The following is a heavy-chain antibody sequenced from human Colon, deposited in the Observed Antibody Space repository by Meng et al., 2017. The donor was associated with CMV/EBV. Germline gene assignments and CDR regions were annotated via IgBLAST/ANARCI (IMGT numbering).Heavy chain of an antibody. J-gene: IGHJ5*02. V-gene: IGHV1-8*01. CDR2: MNPNSGKT. CDR3: TRGVGNWFDP. Sequence: VSCKASGYTVTSFDINWVRQATGQGLEWMGWMNPNSGKTLYAQKFQHRVTMTRNTSISTAYMDLSSLTSEDTAVYYCTRGVGNWFDPWGQGTLVTVSS. CDR1: GYTVTSFD.